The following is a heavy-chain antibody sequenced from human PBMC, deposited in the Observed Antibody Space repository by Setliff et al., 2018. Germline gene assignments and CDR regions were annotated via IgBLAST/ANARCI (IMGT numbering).Heavy chain of an antibody. Sequence: GGSLRLSCAASGFIFSSSQMSWVRQAPGKGLEWVAMIMTDGSGKYYVDSVEGRFTISRDNTKNSLDLQMTSLRAEDAAVYYCVTDRSGPDNTFGYWGQGALVTVSS. V-gene: IGHV3-7*01. J-gene: IGHJ4*02. CDR2: IMTDGSGK. CDR3: VTDRSGPDNTFGY. D-gene: IGHD1-1*01. CDR1: GFIFSSSQ.